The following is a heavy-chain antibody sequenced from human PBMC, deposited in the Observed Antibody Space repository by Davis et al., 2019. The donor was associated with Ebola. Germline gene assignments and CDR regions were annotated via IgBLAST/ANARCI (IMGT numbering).Heavy chain of an antibody. CDR2: ISGHSDNP. J-gene: IGHJ3*02. V-gene: IGHV1-18*01. D-gene: IGHD4-17*01. CDR1: GYTFTRYG. CDR3: TRGPSYDSGVIGAFDI. Sequence: AASVKVSCKASGYTFTRYGISWVRQAPGEGPEWMAWISGHSDNPKYAPKVQDRVTVTTDRSTHTADLELRSLRSDDTAVYYCTRGPSYDSGVIGAFDIWGQGTTITVSS.